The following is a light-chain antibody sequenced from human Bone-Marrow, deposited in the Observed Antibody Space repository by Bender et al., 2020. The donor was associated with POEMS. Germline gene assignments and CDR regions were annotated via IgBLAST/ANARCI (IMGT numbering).Light chain of an antibody. CDR1: SSDVGYYNL. V-gene: IGLV2-23*01. Sequence: QSALTQPASVSGSRGQSITLSCTGNSSDVGYYNLVSWYQQYPGKAPKLLIYEGSRRPSGVPDRFSGSRAGNTASLTISGLQAEDEAHYYCCAYAGTTTWVFGGGTKLTVL. J-gene: IGLJ3*02. CDR3: CAYAGTTTWV. CDR2: EGS.